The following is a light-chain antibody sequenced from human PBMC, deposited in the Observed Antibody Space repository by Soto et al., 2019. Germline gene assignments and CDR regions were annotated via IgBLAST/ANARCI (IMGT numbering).Light chain of an antibody. V-gene: IGKV1-5*01. Sequence: IQMTQSPSTLSASVGDRVTITCRASQSISSWLAWYQQKPGKAPKLLIYDASSLESGVPSRFSGSGSGTEFTLTISSLQPDDFATYCCQQYNSYSMYTFGQGTKLEIK. J-gene: IGKJ2*01. CDR2: DAS. CDR1: QSISSW. CDR3: QQYNSYSMYT.